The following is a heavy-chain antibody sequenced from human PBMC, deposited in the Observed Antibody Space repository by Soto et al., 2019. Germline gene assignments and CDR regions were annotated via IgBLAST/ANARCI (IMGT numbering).Heavy chain of an antibody. CDR1: GGTFSNFA. Sequence: QVRLVQSGAEVKKPGSSVKVSCKASGGTFSNFAISWVRQAPGQGLEWMGGIIPMFGVANYTQKFQGRVTITADESTNTAYMELNSLKSEDTAVYYCARGYMNTVTYWFDHWGQGTLVTVSS. V-gene: IGHV1-69*12. CDR2: IIPMFGVA. D-gene: IGHD4-4*01. J-gene: IGHJ5*02. CDR3: ARGYMNTVTYWFDH.